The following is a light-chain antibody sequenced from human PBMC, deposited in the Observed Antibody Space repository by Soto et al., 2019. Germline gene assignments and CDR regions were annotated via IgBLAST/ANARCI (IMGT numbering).Light chain of an antibody. V-gene: IGKV3-11*01. Sequence: EIVLTQSPATLSLSPGERATLSCRASQSVSSYLAWYQQKPGQAPRLLIYDASNRATGIPARFSGSGSGTDFTLTISSLEPEDVAVDYCQQRSNWLYTCGQGTKLEIK. CDR1: QSVSSY. CDR3: QQRSNWLYT. J-gene: IGKJ2*01. CDR2: DAS.